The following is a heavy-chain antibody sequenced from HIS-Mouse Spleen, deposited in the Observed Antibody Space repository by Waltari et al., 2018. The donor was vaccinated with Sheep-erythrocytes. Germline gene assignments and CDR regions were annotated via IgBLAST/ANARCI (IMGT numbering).Heavy chain of an antibody. Sequence: LTCTVSGGSISSYYWSWIRQPPGKGLEWIGYIYYSGSTNYNPSLKSRVTISVDTSKNQFSLKLSSVTAADTAVYYCARFSRPRFWPVGATAFDIWGQGTMVTVSS. J-gene: IGHJ3*02. CDR2: IYYSGST. CDR3: ARFSRPRFWPVGATAFDI. V-gene: IGHV4-59*08. CDR1: GGSISSYY. D-gene: IGHD1-26*01.